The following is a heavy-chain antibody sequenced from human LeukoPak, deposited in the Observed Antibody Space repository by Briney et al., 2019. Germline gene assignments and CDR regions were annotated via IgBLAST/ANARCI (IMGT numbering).Heavy chain of an antibody. CDR2: IYHSGST. V-gene: IGHV4-38-2*02. J-gene: IGHJ3*02. CDR1: GYSISSGYY. Sequence: SETLSLTRTVSGYSISSGYYWGWIRQPPGKGLEWIGSIYHSGSTNYNPSLKSRVTMSVDTSKNQFSLKLSSVTAADTAVYYCARLLYDSSGYYAFDIWGQGTMVTVSS. CDR3: ARLLYDSSGYYAFDI. D-gene: IGHD3-22*01.